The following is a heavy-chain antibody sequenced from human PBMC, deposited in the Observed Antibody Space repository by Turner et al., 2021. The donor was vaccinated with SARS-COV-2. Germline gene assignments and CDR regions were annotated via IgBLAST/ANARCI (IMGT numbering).Heavy chain of an antibody. CDR1: GFPFNSYS. CDR2: ISSSSSTI. Sequence: EVQLVESGGGLVQPGGSLRLSCAAYGFPFNSYSMNWVRQAPGKGLEWVSYISSSSSTIYYADSVKGRFSISRYNAKNSLYLQMNSLRAEDTAVYYCARDRIVRNWNDVPKPTYGMDVWGQGTTVTVAS. V-gene: IGHV3-48*01. J-gene: IGHJ6*02. CDR3: ARDRIVRNWNDVPKPTYGMDV. D-gene: IGHD1-20*01.